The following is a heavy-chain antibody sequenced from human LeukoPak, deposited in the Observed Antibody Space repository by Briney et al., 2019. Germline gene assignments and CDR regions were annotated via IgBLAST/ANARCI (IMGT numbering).Heavy chain of an antibody. CDR1: VSTFCDTA. CDR2: ISGSGGST. CDR3: ANYGIYRQAY. V-gene: IGHV3-23*01. D-gene: IGHD1-26*01. Sequence: GGCLRLSCAASVSTFCDTAMSWVRKAPWKGLEWVSAISGSGGSTYYADSVKGRFTISRDNSKNTLYLQMNSLRAEDTAVYYCANYGIYRQAYWGQGTLVTVSS. J-gene: IGHJ4*02.